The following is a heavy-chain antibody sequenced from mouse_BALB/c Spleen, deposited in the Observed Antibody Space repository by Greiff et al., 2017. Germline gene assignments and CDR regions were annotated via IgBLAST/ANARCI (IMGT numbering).Heavy chain of an antibody. CDR3: AMNYYGSSYAMDY. D-gene: IGHD1-1*01. CDR1: GFTFSSYT. CDR2: ISNGGGST. V-gene: IGHV5-12-2*01. J-gene: IGHJ4*01. Sequence: EVHLVESGGGLVQPGGSLKLSCAASGFTFSSYTMSWVRQTPEKRLEWVAYISNGGGSTYYPDTVKGRFTISRDNAKNTLYLQMSSLKSEDTAMYYCAMNYYGSSYAMDYWGQGTSVTVSS.